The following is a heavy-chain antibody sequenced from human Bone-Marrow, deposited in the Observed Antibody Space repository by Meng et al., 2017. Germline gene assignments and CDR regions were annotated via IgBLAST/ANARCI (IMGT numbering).Heavy chain of an antibody. D-gene: IGHD6-19*01. CDR1: GVTFSGSD. CDR2: IYYSGST. Sequence: GPLRLSCAVSGVTFSGSDIHWVRQPPGKGLEWIGSIYYSGSTYYNPSLKSRVTISVDTSKNQFSLKLSSVTAADTAVYYCARSLYSWDSSGPGFDYWGQGTLVTVS. J-gene: IGHJ4*02. V-gene: IGHV4-39*07. CDR3: ARSLYSWDSSGPGFDY.